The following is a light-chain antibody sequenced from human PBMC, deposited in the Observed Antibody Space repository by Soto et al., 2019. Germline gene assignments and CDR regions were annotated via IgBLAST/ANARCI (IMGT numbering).Light chain of an antibody. CDR1: QTVRNNY. CDR3: QQFSSYPLT. CDR2: DAS. Sequence: EFVLTQSPGTLSLSPVERATLSCRASQTVRNNYLAWYQQKPGQAPRLLIYDASSRATGITDRFSGGGSGTDFTLTISRLEPEDFAVYYCQQFSSYPLTFGGGTKVDIK. J-gene: IGKJ4*01. V-gene: IGKV3-20*01.